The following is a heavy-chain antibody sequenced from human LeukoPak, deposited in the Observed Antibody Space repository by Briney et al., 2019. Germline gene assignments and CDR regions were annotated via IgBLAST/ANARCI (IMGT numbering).Heavy chain of an antibody. CDR2: FDPEDGET. CDR3: ATNGGSGSYWLAFDY. J-gene: IGHJ4*02. V-gene: IGHV1-24*01. Sequence: ASVKVSCKVSGYTLTELSMHWVRQAPGKGLEWMGGFDPEDGETIYAQTFQGRVTMTEDTSTDKAYMELSSLRSEDTAVYYCATNGGSGSYWLAFDYWGRGTLVTVSS. CDR1: GYTLTELS. D-gene: IGHD3-10*01.